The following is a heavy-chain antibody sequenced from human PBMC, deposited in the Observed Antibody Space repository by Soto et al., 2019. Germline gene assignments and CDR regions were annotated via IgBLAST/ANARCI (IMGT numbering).Heavy chain of an antibody. CDR2: IIPTFGRE. V-gene: IGHV1-69*13. J-gene: IGHJ5*02. D-gene: IGHD1-26*01. CDR3: ARDKHYLNWFGP. Sequence: GASVKVSCKAPGATFSSYAISGVRQAPGQGREWMGGIIPTFGRENYAQKFQGRVTITADESTSTAYMELSRLRSEDTAVYYWARDKHYLNWFGPWGHGTLVTVSS. CDR1: GATFSSYA.